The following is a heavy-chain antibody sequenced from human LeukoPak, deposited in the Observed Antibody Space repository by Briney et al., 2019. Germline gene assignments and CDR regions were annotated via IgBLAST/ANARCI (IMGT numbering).Heavy chain of an antibody. CDR2: IWYDGSNK. CDR1: GFTFSSYG. Sequence: GRSLRLSCAASGFTFSSYGMHWVRHAPGKGLEWVAVIWYDGSNKYYADSVKGRFTISRDNSKNTLYLQMNSLRAEDTAVYYCAKDLHFLSSGWYAFDYWGQGTLVTVSS. J-gene: IGHJ4*02. CDR3: AKDLHFLSSGWYAFDY. D-gene: IGHD6-19*01. V-gene: IGHV3-33*06.